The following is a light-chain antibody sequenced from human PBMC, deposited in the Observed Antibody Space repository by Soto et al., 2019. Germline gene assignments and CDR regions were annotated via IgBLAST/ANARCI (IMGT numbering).Light chain of an antibody. CDR1: QSISSW. CDR2: DAS. CDR3: QQYNSYSLT. V-gene: IGKV1-5*01. J-gene: IGKJ4*01. Sequence: DIQMTQSPSTLSASVGDRVTITCRASQSISSWLAWYQQKPGKAPKLLIYDASSLESGVPSRFSGSGSGTEFTLTISSMQPDDFATYYCQQYNSYSLTFGGGTKVEIK.